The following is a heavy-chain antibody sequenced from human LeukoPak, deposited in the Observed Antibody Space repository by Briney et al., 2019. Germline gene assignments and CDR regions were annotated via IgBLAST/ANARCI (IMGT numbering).Heavy chain of an antibody. Sequence: PGGSLRLSCAASGFTFSSYGMHWVRQAPGKGLEWVAFIRYDGSNKYYADSVKGRFTISRDNAKNSLYLQMNSLRAEDTAVYYCARDFYDSSGYNRFDYWGQGTLVTVSS. J-gene: IGHJ4*02. CDR3: ARDFYDSSGYNRFDY. D-gene: IGHD3-22*01. V-gene: IGHV3-30*02. CDR2: IRYDGSNK. CDR1: GFTFSSYG.